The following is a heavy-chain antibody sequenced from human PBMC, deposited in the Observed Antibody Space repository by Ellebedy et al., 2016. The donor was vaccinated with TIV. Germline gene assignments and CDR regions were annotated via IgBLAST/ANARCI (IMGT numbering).Heavy chain of an antibody. CDR2: ISSGSGNM. D-gene: IGHD3-16*02. J-gene: IGHJ6*02. Sequence: GESLKISXAASGFTFSSYSMNWVRRAPGKGLEWVSFISSGSGNMYYLDSVKGRFSIPRDNARNSLYLQMNSLREEDTAVYYCARDLRSYGSTFGMGVWGQGTTVIVSS. CDR1: GFTFSSYS. CDR3: ARDLRSYGSTFGMGV. V-gene: IGHV3-48*02.